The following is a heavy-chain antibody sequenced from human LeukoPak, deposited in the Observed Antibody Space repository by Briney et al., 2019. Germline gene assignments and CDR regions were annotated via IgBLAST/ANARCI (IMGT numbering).Heavy chain of an antibody. J-gene: IGHJ4*02. CDR2: IKQDGSEK. D-gene: IGHD1-26*01. Sequence: GGSLRLSCAASGFTFSSYWMSWVRQAPGKGLEWVANIKQDGSEKYYVDSVKGRFTISRDNSKNTLYLQMNSLRAEDTAVYYCAKSHSGSYHHLDYWGQGTLVTVSS. CDR1: GFTFSSYW. CDR3: AKSHSGSYHHLDY. V-gene: IGHV3-7*01.